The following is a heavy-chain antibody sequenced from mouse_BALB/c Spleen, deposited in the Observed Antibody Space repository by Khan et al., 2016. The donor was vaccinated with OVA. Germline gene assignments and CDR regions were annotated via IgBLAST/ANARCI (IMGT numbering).Heavy chain of an antibody. D-gene: IGHD1-1*01. Sequence: QVQLQQPGAELVKPGASVKLSCKASGYTFSSYWMHWVKQRPGQGLEWIGEIDPSDSHTNYNQKFKGKATLNVDKSSSTAYMHLSSLTSEDSAVYYCARASYYGSSTWFAYWGQGTLVTGSA. CDR3: ARASYYGSSTWFAY. CDR1: GYTFSSYW. CDR2: IDPSDSHT. V-gene: IGHV1-69*02. J-gene: IGHJ3*01.